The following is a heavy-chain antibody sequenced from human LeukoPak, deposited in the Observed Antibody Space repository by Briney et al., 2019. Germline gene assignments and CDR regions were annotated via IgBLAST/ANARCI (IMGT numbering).Heavy chain of an antibody. CDR2: IKQDRSEI. CDR1: GFTSSRYW. CDR3: GRGYNWNYADY. Sequence: GGSLRLSCAPSGFTSSRYWMSWVRQAPGRGRGWGANIKQDRSEIYYVDSVEGRFTISRDNTKNSLYLKMSSLRAEDTAVYYCGRGYNWNYADYWGQGTLVTVSS. V-gene: IGHV3-7*01. J-gene: IGHJ4*02. D-gene: IGHD1-7*01.